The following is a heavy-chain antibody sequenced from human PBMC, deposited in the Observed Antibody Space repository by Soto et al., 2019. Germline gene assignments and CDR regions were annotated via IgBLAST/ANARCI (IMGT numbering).Heavy chain of an antibody. J-gene: IGHJ4*02. V-gene: IGHV3-23*01. CDR2: ISGSGGST. D-gene: IGHD2-15*01. CDR1: GFTFSSYA. Sequence: GSLRLSCAASGFTFSSYAMSWVRQAPGKGLEWVSAISGSGGSTYYADSVKGRFTIPRDNSKNTLYLQMNSLRAEDTAVYYCAKDLDEEWCPDDWGQGTLVTSPQ. CDR3: AKDLDEEWCPDD.